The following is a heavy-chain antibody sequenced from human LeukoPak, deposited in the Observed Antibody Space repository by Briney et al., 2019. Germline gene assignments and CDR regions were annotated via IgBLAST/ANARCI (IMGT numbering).Heavy chain of an antibody. Sequence: PGGSLRLSCAASGFTFSSYWMSWVRQAPGKGLEWVANIKQDGTEEYYVDSVKGRFTISRDNAKSSLYLQMNSLRAEDTAVYYCARGQIQWLYLRAFDYWGQGTLVTVSS. V-gene: IGHV3-7*01. D-gene: IGHD6-19*01. CDR2: IKQDGTEE. CDR1: GFTFSSYW. CDR3: ARGQIQWLYLRAFDY. J-gene: IGHJ4*02.